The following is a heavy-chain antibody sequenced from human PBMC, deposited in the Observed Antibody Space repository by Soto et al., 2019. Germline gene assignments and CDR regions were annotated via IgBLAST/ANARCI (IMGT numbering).Heavy chain of an antibody. J-gene: IGHJ4*02. CDR2: ISVHNGHT. D-gene: IGHD6-13*01. V-gene: IGHV1-18*01. CDR3: ARGRGVSSWYETPQYFDS. CDR1: GYSFTSYG. Sequence: QPQLMQSGAEVKKPGASVRVSCKASGYSFTSYGITWVRQTPGQGLEWMGWISVHNGHTDYPQKFQGRLTMTTDTSTSTAYMELTSLRSDDTAVYYCARGRGVSSWYETPQYFDSWGQGTLVTVSS.